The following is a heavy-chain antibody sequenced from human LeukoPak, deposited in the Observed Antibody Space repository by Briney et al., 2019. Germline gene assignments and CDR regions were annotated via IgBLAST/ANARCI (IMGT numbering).Heavy chain of an antibody. Sequence: GASVKVSCKASGYSFTSHYMHWVRQAPGQGLEWMGWINPNSGGTNDAQKFQGRVTMTTDTSISTAYMELSRLRSDDTAVYYCARGGWSGYSYGSEPEKYFDYWGQGTLVTVSS. V-gene: IGHV1-2*02. J-gene: IGHJ4*02. D-gene: IGHD5-18*01. CDR2: INPNSGGT. CDR3: ARGGWSGYSYGSEPEKYFDY. CDR1: GYSFTSHY.